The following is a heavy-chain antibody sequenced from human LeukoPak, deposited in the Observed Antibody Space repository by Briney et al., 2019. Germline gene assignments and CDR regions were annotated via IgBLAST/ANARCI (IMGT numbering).Heavy chain of an antibody. D-gene: IGHD6-13*01. CDR1: GFTFSSYA. J-gene: IGHJ4*02. V-gene: IGHV3-23*01. Sequence: HPGGSLRLSCAASGFTFSSYAMSWVRQAPGKGLEWVSAVSGSGGSTYYADSVKGRFTISRDNSKNTLYLQMNSLRAEDTAVYYCAKDSSSLFLQVRWRQVPFFDYWGQGTLVTVSS. CDR2: VSGSGGST. CDR3: AKDSSSLFLQVRWRQVPFFDY.